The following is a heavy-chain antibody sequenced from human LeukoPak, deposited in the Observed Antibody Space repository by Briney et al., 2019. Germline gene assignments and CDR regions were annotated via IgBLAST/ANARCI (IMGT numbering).Heavy chain of an antibody. CDR2: IYYSGSP. CDR3: ARTYGDSSFYDY. D-gene: IGHD4-17*01. Sequence: SETLSLTCTVSGGSISSGGYYWSWARQHPGKGLEWIGYIYYSGSPYYNPSLKSRVTISLDASKNQFSLKLSSVTAADTAVYYCARTYGDSSFYDYWGRGTLVTVSS. J-gene: IGHJ4*02. CDR1: GGSISSGGYY. V-gene: IGHV4-31*03.